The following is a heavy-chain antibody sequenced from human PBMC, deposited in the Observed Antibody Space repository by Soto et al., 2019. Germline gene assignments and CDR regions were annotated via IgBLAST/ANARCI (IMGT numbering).Heavy chain of an antibody. CDR1: GLTFSSSA. Sequence: QVQLVESGGGVVQPGRSRRLSCAASGLTFSSSAMHWVRQAPGKGLEWVALISYDGSNKYYVDSVKGRFTISRDNSKNTLDLQMNSLREEDTAVYYCAAETKSYFYGMDVWGQGTTVTVSS. CDR2: ISYDGSNK. J-gene: IGHJ6*02. V-gene: IGHV3-30*03. CDR3: AAETKSYFYGMDV.